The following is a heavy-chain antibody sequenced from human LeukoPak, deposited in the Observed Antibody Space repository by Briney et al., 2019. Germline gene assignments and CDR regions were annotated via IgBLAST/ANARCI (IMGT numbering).Heavy chain of an antibody. V-gene: IGHV1-2*04. CDR2: INPNSGGT. Sequence: ASVTVSCKASGYTFTGYYMHWVRQAPGQGLEWMGWINPNSGGTNYAQKFQGWVTMTRDTSISTAYMELSRLRSDDTAVYYCARVGSDYYYGMDVWGQGTTVTVSS. J-gene: IGHJ6*02. CDR1: GYTFTGYY. CDR3: ARVGSDYYYGMDV. D-gene: IGHD2-15*01.